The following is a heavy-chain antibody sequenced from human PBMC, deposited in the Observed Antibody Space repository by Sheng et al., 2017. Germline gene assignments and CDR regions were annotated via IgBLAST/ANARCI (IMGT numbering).Heavy chain of an antibody. D-gene: IGHD4-17*01. CDR1: GFTFSSYG. J-gene: IGHJ6*02. CDR2: IWYDGSNK. Sequence: QVQLVESGGGVVQPGRSLRLSCAASGFTFSSYGMHWVRQAPGKGLEWVAVIWYDGSNKYYADSVKGRFTISRDNSKNTLYLQMNSLRAEDTAVYYCARDSYGDYTGPYYYYYGMDVWDQGP. V-gene: IGHV3-33*01. CDR3: ARDSYGDYTGPYYYYYGMDV.